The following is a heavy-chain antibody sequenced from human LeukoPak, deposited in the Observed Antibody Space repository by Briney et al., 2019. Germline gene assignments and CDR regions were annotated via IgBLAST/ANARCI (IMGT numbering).Heavy chain of an antibody. CDR2: ISGSGGTT. CDR1: GFTFSSYA. V-gene: IGHV3-23*01. J-gene: IGHJ4*02. CDR3: AKSSGYSYGSGYSFDY. D-gene: IGHD5-18*01. Sequence: GGSLRLSCAASGFTFSSYAMSWVRQAPGKGLEWVSAISGSGGTTYYADSVKGRFTISRDNSKNTLYLQMNSLGAEDTAVYYCAKSSGYSYGSGYSFDYWGQGTLVTVSS.